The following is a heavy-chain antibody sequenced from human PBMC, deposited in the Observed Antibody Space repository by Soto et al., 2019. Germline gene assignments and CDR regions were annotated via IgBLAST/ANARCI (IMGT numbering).Heavy chain of an antibody. CDR3: AREWYCSSTSCYWGYSNYYYGMDV. CDR1: GFTFSSYG. V-gene: IGHV3-33*01. CDR2: IWYDGSNK. J-gene: IGHJ6*02. Sequence: GGSLRLSCAASGFTFSSYGMHWVRQAPGKXLEWVAVIWYDGSNKYYADSVKGRFTISRDNSKNTLYLQMNSLRAEDTAVYYCAREWYCSSTSCYWGYSNYYYGMDVWGQGTTVTVSS. D-gene: IGHD2-2*01.